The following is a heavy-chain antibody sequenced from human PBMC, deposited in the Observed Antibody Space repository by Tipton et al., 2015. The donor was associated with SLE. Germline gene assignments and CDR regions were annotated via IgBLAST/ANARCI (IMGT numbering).Heavy chain of an antibody. CDR1: GCSLRSGDYY. V-gene: IGHV4-31*03. Sequence: TLSLTCTVSGCSLRSGDYYWSWIRPHPGKGLEWIGYIPDSGATFYNPALRGRSAISVDKSQNQFSLRLTSVTAADTAVYYCARHLGASFDFWGQGILVTVSS. J-gene: IGHJ4*02. CDR2: IPDSGAT. CDR3: ARHLGASFDF.